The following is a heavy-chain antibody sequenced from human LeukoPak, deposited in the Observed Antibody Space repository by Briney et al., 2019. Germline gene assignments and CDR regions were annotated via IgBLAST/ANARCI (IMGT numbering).Heavy chain of an antibody. V-gene: IGHV4-4*07. J-gene: IGHJ4*02. CDR1: GGSISSYY. CDR3: ARGDYVWGSYRYFDY. D-gene: IGHD3-16*02. Sequence: SETLSLTCTVSGGSISSYYWSWIRQPAGKGLEWIGRIYTSGSTNYNPSLKSRVTMSVDTSKNQFSLRLSSVTAADTAVYYCARGDYVWGSYRYFDYWGQGTLVTSPQ. CDR2: IYTSGST.